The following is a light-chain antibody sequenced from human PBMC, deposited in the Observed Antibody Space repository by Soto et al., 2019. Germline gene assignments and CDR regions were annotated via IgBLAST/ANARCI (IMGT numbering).Light chain of an antibody. J-gene: IGLJ1*01. CDR2: DVS. V-gene: IGLV2-14*01. CDR1: SSDIGDYNY. Sequence: QSALAHPASVSGSRGQSITISCVGTSSDIGDYNYVSWYQQHPGKVPKVIIYDVSNRPSGVSYRFSGSKSGNTASLTVSGLQAEDEADYYCCSYTRSGTLIFGTGTKLTVL. CDR3: CSYTRSGTLI.